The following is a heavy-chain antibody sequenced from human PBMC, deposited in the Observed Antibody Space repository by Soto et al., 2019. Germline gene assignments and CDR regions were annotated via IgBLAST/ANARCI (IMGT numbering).Heavy chain of an antibody. CDR1: GFTFSSYD. CDR2: IGTAGDT. D-gene: IGHD3-3*01. Sequence: GGSLRLSCAASGFTFSSYDMHWFRQATGKGLEWVSAIGTAGDTYYPGSVKGRFTISRENAKNSLYLQMNSLRAGDTAVYYCARGDDFWSGYYTGWGQGTLVTVSS. V-gene: IGHV3-13*01. J-gene: IGHJ4*02. CDR3: ARGDDFWSGYYTG.